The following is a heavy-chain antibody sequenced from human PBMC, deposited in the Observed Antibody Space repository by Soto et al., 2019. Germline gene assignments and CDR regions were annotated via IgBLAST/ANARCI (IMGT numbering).Heavy chain of an antibody. J-gene: IGHJ5*02. Sequence: EVQLVQSGGGLVQPGGSLRLSCAASGFTFTDYWMHWVRQAPGKGLVCVSRLNGDGSGTDYADSVKGRFTISRDNARNTLYLQMNNLRAEDTAVYYCVRGAIPTSSSAAGYTYFDPWGQGTLVSVSS. D-gene: IGHD6-6*01. CDR3: VRGAIPTSSSAAGYTYFDP. CDR1: GFTFTDYW. V-gene: IGHV3-74*01. CDR2: LNGDGSGT.